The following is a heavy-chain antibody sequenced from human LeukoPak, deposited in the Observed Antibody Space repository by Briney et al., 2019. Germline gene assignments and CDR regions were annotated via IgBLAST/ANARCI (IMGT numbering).Heavy chain of an antibody. CDR2: ISSSSSYL. CDR1: GFGFSSYS. J-gene: IGHJ4*02. V-gene: IGHV3-21*01. D-gene: IGHD6-19*01. Sequence: GGSLSLSCAASGFGFSSYSMNWVREAPGKGLEWGSSISSSSSYLYYADSVKGRFTSSRDNAKNSLYLQMNSLRAEDTAVYYCARDGSGSAFDYWGQGTLVTASS. CDR3: ARDGSGSAFDY.